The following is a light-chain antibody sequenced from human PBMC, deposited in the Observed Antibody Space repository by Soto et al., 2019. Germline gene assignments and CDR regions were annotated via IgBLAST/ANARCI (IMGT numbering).Light chain of an antibody. V-gene: IGKV1-12*01. Sequence: DTQMTQSPSSVSASIGDRVTITCRASQDIGTWLAWYQQKPGKAPKLLIYAASSSQSGVPSRFSGSGSGTDFTLTITSLQPEDFATYFCQQADSFPYTFGRGTKLEIK. J-gene: IGKJ2*01. CDR1: QDIGTW. CDR3: QQADSFPYT. CDR2: AAS.